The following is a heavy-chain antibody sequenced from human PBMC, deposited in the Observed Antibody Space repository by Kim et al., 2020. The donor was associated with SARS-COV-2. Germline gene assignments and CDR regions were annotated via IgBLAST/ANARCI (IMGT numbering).Heavy chain of an antibody. Sequence: TYNPSLKSRVTISVDTSKNQFSLKLSSVTAADTAVYYCARVGYSSGWYKSWGQGTLVTVSS. V-gene: IGHV4-34*01. J-gene: IGHJ4*02. CDR3: ARVGYSSGWYKS. D-gene: IGHD6-19*01.